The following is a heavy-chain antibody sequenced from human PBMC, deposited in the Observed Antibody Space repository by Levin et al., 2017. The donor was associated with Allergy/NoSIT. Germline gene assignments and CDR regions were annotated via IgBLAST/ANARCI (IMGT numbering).Heavy chain of an antibody. CDR1: GGSFSGYY. CDR2: INHSGST. J-gene: IGHJ6*02. Sequence: SETLSLTCAVYGGSFSGYYWSWIRQPPGKGLEWIGEINHSGSTNYNPSLKSRVTISVDTSKNQFSLKLSSVTAADTAVYYCARFCSSTSCFPRTPWNGEIDYYYYGMDVWGQGTTVTVSS. V-gene: IGHV4-34*01. CDR3: ARFCSSTSCFPRTPWNGEIDYYYYGMDV. D-gene: IGHD2-2*01.